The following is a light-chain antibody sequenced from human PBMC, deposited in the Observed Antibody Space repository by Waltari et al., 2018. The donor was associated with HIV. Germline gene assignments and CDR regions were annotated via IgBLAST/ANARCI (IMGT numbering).Light chain of an antibody. V-gene: IGLV3-21*02. CDR1: NVGSKD. J-gene: IGLJ2*01. CDR2: YDS. CDR3: QVWDIISAYVI. Sequence: SSVLTQPPSVSVAPGQTVSMTCEGNNVGSKDVHWYQQKPGQAPVLVVYYDSDRPSGIPERFSGSKSGNTATLSISRVEVGDGADYYCQVWDIISAYVIFGGGTKLTVL.